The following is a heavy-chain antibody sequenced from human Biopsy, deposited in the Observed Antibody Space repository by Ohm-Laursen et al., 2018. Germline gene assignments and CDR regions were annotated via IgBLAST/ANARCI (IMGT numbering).Heavy chain of an antibody. CDR3: TRAGGGKIYGL. D-gene: IGHD3-16*01. Sequence: TLSLTCTVSGASITSGGYHWSWIRQHPGTGLEWIGYIHYSGNTLYNPSLKSRLTISVDTSRNQFSLKLTSVTAADTALYYCTRAGGGKIYGLWGQGTLVTVSS. J-gene: IGHJ4*02. V-gene: IGHV4-31*03. CDR1: GASITSGGYH. CDR2: IHYSGNT.